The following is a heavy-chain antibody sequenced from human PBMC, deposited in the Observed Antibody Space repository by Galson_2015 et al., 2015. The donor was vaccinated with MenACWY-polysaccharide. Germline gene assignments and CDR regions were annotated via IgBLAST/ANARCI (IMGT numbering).Heavy chain of an antibody. J-gene: IGHJ4*02. CDR3: ASTSCGRTSCYDPDH. D-gene: IGHD2-2*01. CDR2: ISYDGSNK. V-gene: IGHV3-30-3*01. CDR1: GLTFSSYA. Sequence: SMRLSCAAYGLTFSSYAIHWVRQAPGKGLEWVAVISYDGSNKYYADSVKGRVTISRHNSKHTVYLQMNSLRDEDTAGYYCASTSCGRTSCYDPDHWGQGTLVTASS.